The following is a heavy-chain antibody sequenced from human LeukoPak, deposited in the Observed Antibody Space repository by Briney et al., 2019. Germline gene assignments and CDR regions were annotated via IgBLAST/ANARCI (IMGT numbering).Heavy chain of an antibody. Sequence: PSQTLSLTCTLSGGSINSGSYYWSWIRQPAGKGLEWIGRIYSGGTTRYNPSLNSRVNISANSSKNQFSLRLSSVTAADTAVYYCAREVYYDFWSGYPQGYYYMDVWGKGTTVTVSS. CDR1: GGSINSGSYY. D-gene: IGHD3-3*01. V-gene: IGHV4-61*02. CDR2: IYSGGTT. J-gene: IGHJ6*03. CDR3: AREVYYDFWSGYPQGYYYMDV.